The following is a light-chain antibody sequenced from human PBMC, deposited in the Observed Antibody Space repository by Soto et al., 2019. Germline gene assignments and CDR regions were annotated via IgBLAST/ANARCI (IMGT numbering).Light chain of an antibody. CDR1: QGISRS. V-gene: IGKV1D-12*01. CDR2: AAS. Sequence: DIQMTQSPSSVSAAVGDRVTITCRASQGISRSLAWYQQKPGKPPKLLIYAASNLQSGVPPRFSGSGSGTDFTLAISSLQPEDSATYYCQQLNTFPLTFGEGTQVDIK. CDR3: QQLNTFPLT. J-gene: IGKJ4*01.